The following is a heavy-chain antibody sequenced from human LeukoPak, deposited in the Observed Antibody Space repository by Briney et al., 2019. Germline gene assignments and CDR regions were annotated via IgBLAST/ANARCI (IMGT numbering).Heavy chain of an antibody. CDR2: ISGSGGST. D-gene: IGHD3-22*01. V-gene: IGHV3-23*01. Sequence: GGSLRLPCAASGFTFDDYAMHWVRQAPGKGLEWVSAISGSGGSTYYADSVKGRFTISRDNSKNTLYLQMNSLRAEDTAVYYCATLYDSSGSDYWGQGTLVTVSS. CDR3: ATLYDSSGSDY. CDR1: GFTFDDYA. J-gene: IGHJ4*02.